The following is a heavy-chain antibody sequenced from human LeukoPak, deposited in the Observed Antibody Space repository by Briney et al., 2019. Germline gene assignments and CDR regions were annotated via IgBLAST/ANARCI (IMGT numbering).Heavy chain of an antibody. CDR2: ISGSGGST. CDR3: AKGGTYGDSPLYFDY. CDR1: GFTFSSYA. Sequence: PGGSLRLSCAAPGFTFSSYAMSSVRPAPREGLEWVSAISGSGGSTYYADSVKGRFTISRVKSKNTLNLEMNSLRAEDTAVYYCAKGGTYGDSPLYFDYWGQGTLVTVSS. D-gene: IGHD4-17*01. V-gene: IGHV3-23*01. J-gene: IGHJ4*02.